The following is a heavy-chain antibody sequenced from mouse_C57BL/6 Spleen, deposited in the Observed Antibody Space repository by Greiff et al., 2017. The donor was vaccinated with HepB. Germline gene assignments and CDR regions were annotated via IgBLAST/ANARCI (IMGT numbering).Heavy chain of an antibody. CDR1: GYTFTSYG. CDR3: ARRGVTTVASPMDY. CDR2: IYPRSGNT. Sequence: QVQLQQSGAELARPGASVKLSCKASGYTFTSYGISWVKQRTGQGLEWIGEIYPRSGNTYYNEKFKGKATLTADKASSTAYMELRSLTSEDSAVYFCARRGVTTVASPMDYWGQGTSVTVSS. V-gene: IGHV1-81*01. D-gene: IGHD1-1*01. J-gene: IGHJ4*01.